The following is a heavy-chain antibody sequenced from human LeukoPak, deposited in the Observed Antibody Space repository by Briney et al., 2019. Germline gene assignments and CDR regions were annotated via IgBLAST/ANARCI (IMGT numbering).Heavy chain of an antibody. J-gene: IGHJ4*02. Sequence: SETLSLTCAVYGGSFSGYYWSWIRQPPGKGLEWIGEINHSGSTNYNPSLKSRVTISVDTSKNQFSLKLSSVTAADTAVYYCARHYVAGPPYFDYWGQGTLVTVSS. CDR1: GGSFSGYY. CDR2: INHSGST. V-gene: IGHV4-34*01. CDR3: ARHYVAGPPYFDY. D-gene: IGHD6-19*01.